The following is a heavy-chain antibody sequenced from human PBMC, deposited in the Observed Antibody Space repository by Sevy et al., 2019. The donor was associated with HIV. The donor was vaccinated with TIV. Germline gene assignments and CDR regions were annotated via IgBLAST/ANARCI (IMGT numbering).Heavy chain of an antibody. D-gene: IGHD3-22*01. Sequence: GGSLRLSCEISGFTFSSYWMSWLRQAPGKGLEWVAIINENGSQKYHVDPVKGRFTISRDNAKNSLYLQMNSLRAEDTAVYYCARDRGPYDSSGYISAFDIWGQGTMVTVSS. CDR1: GFTFSSYW. CDR2: INENGSQK. CDR3: ARDRGPYDSSGYISAFDI. V-gene: IGHV3-7*01. J-gene: IGHJ3*02.